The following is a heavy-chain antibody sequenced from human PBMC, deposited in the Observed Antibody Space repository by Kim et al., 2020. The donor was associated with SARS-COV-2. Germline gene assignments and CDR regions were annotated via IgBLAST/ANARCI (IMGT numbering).Heavy chain of an antibody. D-gene: IGHD3-9*01. CDR2: INAGNGNT. CDR3: ARDQNDILTGWVY. V-gene: IGHV1-3*01. J-gene: IGHJ4*02. Sequence: ASVKVSCKASGYTFTSYAMHWVRQAPGQRLEWMGWINAGNGNTKYSQKFQGRVTITRDTSASTAYMELSSLRSEDTAVYYCARDQNDILTGWVYWGQGTLVTVSS. CDR1: GYTFTSYA.